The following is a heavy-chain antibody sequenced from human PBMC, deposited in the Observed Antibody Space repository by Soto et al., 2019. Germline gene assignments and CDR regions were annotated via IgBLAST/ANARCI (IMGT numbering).Heavy chain of an antibody. Sequence: QVQLVESGGGVVQPGRSLRLSCAASGFTFSSYGMHWVRQAPGKGLEWVAVIWYDGSNKYYADSVKGRFTISRDNSKNALYLQMNSLRAEDTAVYYCARDLLGSDFDSWGQGTLVTVSS. CDR1: GFTFSSYG. CDR2: IWYDGSNK. D-gene: IGHD3-10*01. CDR3: ARDLLGSDFDS. J-gene: IGHJ4*02. V-gene: IGHV3-33*01.